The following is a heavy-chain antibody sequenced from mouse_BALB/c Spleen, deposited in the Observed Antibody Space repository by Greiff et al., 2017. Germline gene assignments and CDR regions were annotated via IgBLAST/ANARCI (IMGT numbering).Heavy chain of an antibody. CDR1: GYTFTSYW. CDR2: INPSTGYT. CDR3: ARGRTGTGY. V-gene: IGHV1-7*01. J-gene: IGHJ2*01. Sequence: QVQLQQSGAELAKPGASVKMSCKASGYTFTSYWMHWVKQRPGQGLEWIGYINPSTGYTEYNQRFKDKATLTADKSSSTAYMQLSSLTSEDSAVYYCARGRTGTGYWGQGTTLTVSS. D-gene: IGHD4-1*01.